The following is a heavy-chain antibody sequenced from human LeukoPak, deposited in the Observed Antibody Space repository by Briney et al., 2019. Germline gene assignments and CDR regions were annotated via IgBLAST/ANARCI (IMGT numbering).Heavy chain of an antibody. CDR3: ATATGDYYYYSMDV. CDR1: GFTFSSYA. J-gene: IGHJ6*02. Sequence: QPGRSLRLSCAASGFTFSSYAMHWVRQAPGKGLEWVAVISYDGSNKYYADSVKGRFTISRDNSKNTLYLQMNSLRAKDTAVYYCATATGDYYYYSMDVWGQGTTVTVSS. V-gene: IGHV3-30*04. D-gene: IGHD7-27*01. CDR2: ISYDGSNK.